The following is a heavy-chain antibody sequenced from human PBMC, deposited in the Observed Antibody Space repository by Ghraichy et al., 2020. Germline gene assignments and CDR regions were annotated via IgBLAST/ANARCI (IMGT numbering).Heavy chain of an antibody. D-gene: IGHD6-13*01. CDR2: INHSGST. V-gene: IGHV4-34*01. CDR3: ARRSSKNTDSSSWTKHYYFDY. J-gene: IGHJ4*02. CDR1: GGSFSGYY. Sequence: SETLSLTCAVYGGSFSGYYWSWIRQPPGKGLEWIGEINHSGSTNYNPSLKSRVTISVDTSKNQFSLKLSSVTAADTAVYYCARRSSKNTDSSSWTKHYYFDYWGQGTLVTVSS.